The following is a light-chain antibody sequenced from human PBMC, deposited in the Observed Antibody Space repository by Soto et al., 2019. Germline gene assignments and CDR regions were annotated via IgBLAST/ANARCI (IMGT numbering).Light chain of an antibody. V-gene: IGKV3-11*01. J-gene: IGKJ2*01. Sequence: EIVLTQSPDTLSLSPGERATFSCRASQSVSGHLAWYQQKPGQAPRLLIYDASNRATGIPARFSGSGSGTDFTLTISSLQPEDFATYYCQQSYSTPYTFGQGTKLEIK. CDR1: QSVSGH. CDR3: QQSYSTPYT. CDR2: DAS.